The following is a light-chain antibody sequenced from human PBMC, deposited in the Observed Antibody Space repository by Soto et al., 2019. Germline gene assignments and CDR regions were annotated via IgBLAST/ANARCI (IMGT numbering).Light chain of an antibody. CDR2: EVS. V-gene: IGLV2-14*01. J-gene: IGLJ1*01. CDR1: SSDVGAYNY. CDR3: FSFTTDWTHV. Sequence: QSVLTQPASVSGSPGQSITISCTGTSSDVGAYNYVSWFQQHPGKAPTLIISEVSNRPSGVSNRFSGSKSGNAASLTISGLQAEDEADYFCFSFTTDWTHVFGTWTKLTVL.